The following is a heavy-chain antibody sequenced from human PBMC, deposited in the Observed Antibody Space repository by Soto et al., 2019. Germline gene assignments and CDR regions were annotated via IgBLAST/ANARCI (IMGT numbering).Heavy chain of an antibody. CDR1: GFTFSSYS. J-gene: IGHJ3*02. Sequence: EVQLVESGGGLVKPGGSLRLSCAASGFTFSSYSMNWVRQAPGKGLEWVSSISSSSSYIYYADSVKGRFTITRDNAKNSQYLQMNSMRAEDTAVYYCARGVVVAATQDAFDIWGQGTMVTVSS. V-gene: IGHV3-21*01. D-gene: IGHD2-15*01. CDR3: ARGVVVAATQDAFDI. CDR2: ISSSSSYI.